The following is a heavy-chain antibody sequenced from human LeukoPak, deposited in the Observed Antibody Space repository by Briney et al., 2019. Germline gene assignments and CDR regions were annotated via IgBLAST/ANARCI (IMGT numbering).Heavy chain of an antibody. Sequence: ASVKVSCKASGYTFTSYYMHWVRQAPGQGLEWMGIINPSGGSTSYAQKFQGRVTMTRDMSTSTVYMELSSLRSEDTAVYYCAREANDFWSGYYSHFDYWGQGTLVTVSS. V-gene: IGHV1-46*01. J-gene: IGHJ4*02. CDR2: INPSGGST. CDR1: GYTFTSYY. D-gene: IGHD3-3*01. CDR3: AREANDFWSGYYSHFDY.